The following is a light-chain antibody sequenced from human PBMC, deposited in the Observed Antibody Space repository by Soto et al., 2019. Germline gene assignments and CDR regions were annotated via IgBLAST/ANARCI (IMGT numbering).Light chain of an antibody. CDR3: QQYFRLRT. CDR2: AAS. Sequence: AIRMTQSPSSLSASTGDSVTITCRASQYISTYLAWYQQQPGEAPNLLIYAASTLQSGVPSRFSGSGSGTDFTLTISVQHSEDFGTYYCQQYFRLRTFGQGTKVEVK. J-gene: IGKJ1*01. V-gene: IGKV1-8*01. CDR1: QYISTY.